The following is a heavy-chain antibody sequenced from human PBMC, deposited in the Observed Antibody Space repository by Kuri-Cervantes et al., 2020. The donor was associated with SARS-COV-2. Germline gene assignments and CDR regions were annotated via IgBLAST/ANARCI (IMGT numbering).Heavy chain of an antibody. CDR2: IKRKTDGGTA. J-gene: IGHJ4*01. Sequence: GGSLRLSCAASGFTFINAWMNWVRQAPGKGLEWVGRIKRKTDGGTADYAAPVRGRFTISRDDSKNTLFLQVNFLQTEDTAVYYCATGPLDYWGHGTLVTVSS. CDR1: GFTFINAW. CDR3: ATGPLDY. V-gene: IGHV3-15*01.